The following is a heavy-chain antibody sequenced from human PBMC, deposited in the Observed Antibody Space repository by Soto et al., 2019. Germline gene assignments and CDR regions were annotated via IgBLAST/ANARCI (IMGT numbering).Heavy chain of an antibody. Sequence: GGSLRLSCAASGFIFSSFGMHWVRQAPGKGLEWVAHIWYDGTNTYYADSVKGRFTISRDNSRNTLYLQMNSLRAEDTAVYHCVRDLLGSGGHFDYWGQGTLVTVSS. J-gene: IGHJ4*02. CDR2: IWYDGTNT. D-gene: IGHD7-27*01. V-gene: IGHV3-33*01. CDR3: VRDLLGSGGHFDY. CDR1: GFIFSSFG.